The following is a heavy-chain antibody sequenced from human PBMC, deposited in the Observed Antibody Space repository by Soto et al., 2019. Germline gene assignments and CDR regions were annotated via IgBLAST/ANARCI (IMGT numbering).Heavy chain of an antibody. J-gene: IGHJ4*02. D-gene: IGHD1-1*01. CDR1: GGSVTTNNW. Sequence: QVRLQESGPGLVKPSETLSLTCAVSGGSVTTNNWWSWVRQPPGEGLDYIGEIHHSGTTHYNPSLTSRVTISVDKSKSQFSLRLNSVTDADTAVYYCVRNAERGYYFDYWGQGTLVTVSS. CDR3: VRNAERGYYFDY. V-gene: IGHV4-4*02. CDR2: IHHSGTT.